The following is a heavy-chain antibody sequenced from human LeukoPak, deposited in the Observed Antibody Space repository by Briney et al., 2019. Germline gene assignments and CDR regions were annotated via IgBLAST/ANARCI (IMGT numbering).Heavy chain of an antibody. V-gene: IGHV4-34*01. J-gene: IGHJ4*02. Sequence: TSETLSLTCVVYGGSFSGYYWSWIRQPPGKGLEWIGEINHSGSTNYNPSLKSRVTISVDTSKNQFSLKLSSVTAADTAVYYCARGMLRGRKAGYCSGGSCYSFADYWGQGTLVTVSS. CDR2: INHSGST. D-gene: IGHD2-15*01. CDR3: ARGMLRGRKAGYCSGGSCYSFADY. CDR1: GGSFSGYY.